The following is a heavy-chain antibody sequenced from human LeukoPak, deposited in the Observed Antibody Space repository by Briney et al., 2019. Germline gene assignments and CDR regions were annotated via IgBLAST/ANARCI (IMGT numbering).Heavy chain of an antibody. Sequence: SETLSLTCAVCGGSFSGYYWSWIRQPPGKGLEWIGEINHSGSTNYIPSLKSRVTISVDTSKNQFSLKLSSVTAADTAVYYCAGTTRYGDHHGYFGYWGQGTLVTVSS. CDR2: INHSGST. D-gene: IGHD4-17*01. CDR1: GGSFSGYY. V-gene: IGHV4-34*01. CDR3: AGTTRYGDHHGYFGY. J-gene: IGHJ4*02.